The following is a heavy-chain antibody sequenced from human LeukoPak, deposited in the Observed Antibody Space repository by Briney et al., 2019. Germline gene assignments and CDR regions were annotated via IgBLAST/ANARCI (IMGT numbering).Heavy chain of an antibody. CDR1: GYTFTSYG. D-gene: IGHD3-10*01. CDR2: ISAYNGNT. V-gene: IGHV1-18*01. J-gene: IGHJ6*03. CDR3: ARGWLYGSGSYFRMYYYYMDV. Sequence: ASVKVSCKASGYTFTSYGINWVRQAPGQGLEWMGWISAYNGNTNYAQKLQGRVTITRNTSISTAYMELSSLRSEDTAVYYCARGWLYGSGSYFRMYYYYMDVWGKGTTVTVSS.